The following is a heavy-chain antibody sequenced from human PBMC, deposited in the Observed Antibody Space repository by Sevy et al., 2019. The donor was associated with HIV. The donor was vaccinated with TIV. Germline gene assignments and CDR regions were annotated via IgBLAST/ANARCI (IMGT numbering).Heavy chain of an antibody. J-gene: IGHJ6*02. CDR2: INSDGSDV. CDR1: GFTFSDYW. Sequence: GGSLRLSCAASGFTFSDYWMHWVRQVPGKGLVWVSRINSDGSDVIYANSVRGRITMSRDNAKNTLFLQMNSLRAEDTAIYYCARLDIWLILLYYYYALDVWGQGTTVTVSS. V-gene: IGHV3-74*01. CDR3: ARLDIWLILLYYYYALDV. D-gene: IGHD5-18*01.